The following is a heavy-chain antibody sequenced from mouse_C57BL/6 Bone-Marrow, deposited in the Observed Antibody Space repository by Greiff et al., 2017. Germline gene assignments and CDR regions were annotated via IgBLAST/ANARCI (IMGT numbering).Heavy chain of an antibody. Sequence: VQLQQPGAELVKPGASVKLSCTASGFNIKDDYMHWVKQRPEQGLEWIGWIDPENGDTEYASKFQGKATITADTSSNTAYLQLSSLTSEDTAVYYCTYYYGSSGWYFDVWGTGTTVTVSS. CDR3: TYYYGSSGWYFDV. CDR1: GFNIKDDY. CDR2: IDPENGDT. J-gene: IGHJ1*03. D-gene: IGHD1-1*01. V-gene: IGHV14-4*01.